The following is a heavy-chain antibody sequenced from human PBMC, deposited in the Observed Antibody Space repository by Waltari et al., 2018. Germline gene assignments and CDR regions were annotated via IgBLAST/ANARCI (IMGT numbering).Heavy chain of an antibody. D-gene: IGHD2-2*01. CDR3: ARPEDIVVVPADYYYYGMDV. V-gene: IGHV1-69*01. Sequence: QVQLVQSGAEVKKPGSSVKVSCKASGGTFSSYAISWVRQAPGQGLGWMGGIIPILGTANYEQKFQGRGTITADESTSTAYMELSSLRSEDTAVYYCARPEDIVVVPADYYYYGMDVWGQGTTVTVSS. CDR2: IIPILGTA. CDR1: GGTFSSYA. J-gene: IGHJ6*02.